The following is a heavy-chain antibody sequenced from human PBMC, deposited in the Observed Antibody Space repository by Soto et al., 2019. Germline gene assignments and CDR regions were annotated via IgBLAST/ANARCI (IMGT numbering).Heavy chain of an antibody. D-gene: IGHD6-19*01. CDR2: IYHSGTA. CDR1: GGSISSSNW. CDR3: ARHIAVTGTRGFDY. V-gene: IGHV4-4*02. J-gene: IGHJ4*02. Sequence: QVQLQESGPGLVKPSGTLSLTCAVSGGSISSSNWWSWVRQPPGKGLEWIGEIYHSGTANYNPSLKSPGTISLDKSNNQISLDLSSVTAADSAVYFCARHIAVTGTRGFDYWGQGTLVTVSS.